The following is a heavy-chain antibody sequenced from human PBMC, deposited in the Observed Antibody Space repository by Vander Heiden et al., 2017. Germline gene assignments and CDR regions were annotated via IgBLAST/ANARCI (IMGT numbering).Heavy chain of an antibody. CDR2: ISSSRSYI. J-gene: IGHJ6*02. V-gene: IGHV3-21*01. Sequence: EVQLVESGGGLVKPGGSLRLSCAASGFPFSSYSMNSVRQAPGKGLEWVSSISSSRSYIYYADAVKGRFTISRDNAKNSLYLQMNSLRAEDTAVYYCAREGVLYSSSLNYYYGMDVWGQGTTVTVSS. CDR1: GFPFSSYS. D-gene: IGHD6-6*01. CDR3: AREGVLYSSSLNYYYGMDV.